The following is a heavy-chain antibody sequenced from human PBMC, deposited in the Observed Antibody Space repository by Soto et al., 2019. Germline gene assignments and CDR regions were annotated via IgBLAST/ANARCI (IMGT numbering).Heavy chain of an antibody. Sequence: EVQVLATGGGLIQPGGYLRLSCAASGFTVNSNYMSCVRQAPGEGLQWVSITNTGGTTYYADSVKGRFTVSRNNSKNTLYLQMNSLIAEDTAVYYCAKGDGFILAVWGQGTKVSVSS. V-gene: IGHV3-53*02. J-gene: IGHJ6*02. CDR1: GFTVNSNY. CDR3: AKGDGFILAV. D-gene: IGHD3-9*01. CDR2: TNTGGTT.